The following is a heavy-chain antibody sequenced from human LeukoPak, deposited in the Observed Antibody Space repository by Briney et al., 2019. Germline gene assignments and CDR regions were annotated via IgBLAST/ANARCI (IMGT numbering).Heavy chain of an antibody. Sequence: PSETLSVTCTVSGGSISSSSYYWGWIRQPPGKGLEWIGIIYYSGTTYYNPSLKSRVTISIDTPENQSSLKLSSVTAADTAVYYCARRRTAPVYYFDSCGQGTLVTVSS. CDR3: ARRRTAPVYYFDS. CDR1: GGSISSSSYY. V-gene: IGHV4-39*01. J-gene: IGHJ4*02. D-gene: IGHD4-17*01. CDR2: IYYSGTT.